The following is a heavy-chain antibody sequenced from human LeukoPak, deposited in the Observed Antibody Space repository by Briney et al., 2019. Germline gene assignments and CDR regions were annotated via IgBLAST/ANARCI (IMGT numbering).Heavy chain of an antibody. J-gene: IGHJ4*02. V-gene: IGHV3-48*03. D-gene: IGHD3-16*01. Sequence: GGSLRLSCAASGFTFSSYEMNWVRQAPGKGLEWVSYISSSGSTIYYADSVKGRFTISRDNSKNSLYLQMNSLTTEDTALYYCAKEGATSIYFDYWGQGTLVTVSS. CDR2: ISSSGSTI. CDR3: AKEGATSIYFDY. CDR1: GFTFSSYE.